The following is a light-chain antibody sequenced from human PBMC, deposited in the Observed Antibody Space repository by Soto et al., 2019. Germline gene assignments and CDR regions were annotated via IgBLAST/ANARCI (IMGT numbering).Light chain of an antibody. Sequence: EIVMTQSPATLSVSPGERATLSCRASQSVSSNLAWYQQKPGQAPRLLIYGASSRATGIPDRFSGSGSGTDFTLTISRLEPEDFAVYYCQQYGNSPITFGQGARLAIK. CDR2: GAS. J-gene: IGKJ5*01. V-gene: IGKV3-20*01. CDR1: QSVSSN. CDR3: QQYGNSPIT.